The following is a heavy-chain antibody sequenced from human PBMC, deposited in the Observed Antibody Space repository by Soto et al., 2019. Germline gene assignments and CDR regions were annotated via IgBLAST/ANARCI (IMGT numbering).Heavy chain of an antibody. J-gene: IGHJ5*02. CDR3: ARDRIRGLGNWFDP. Sequence: ASLKVSCKASGYTFTGYYIDWVRHAPGQGFEWMGLITPTRGGTNYAQKFQGWFTITRDTSISTAYMELRRLRSDDTAVYYCARDRIRGLGNWFDPWGQRTLVTVSS. CDR2: ITPTRGGT. CDR1: GYTFTGYY. V-gene: IGHV1-2*04. D-gene: IGHD2-15*01.